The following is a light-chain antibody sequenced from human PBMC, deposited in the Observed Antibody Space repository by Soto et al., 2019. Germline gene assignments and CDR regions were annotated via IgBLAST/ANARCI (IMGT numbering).Light chain of an antibody. CDR1: RSISTY. J-gene: IGKJ4*02. CDR2: EAL. Sequence: VLTQSPASLSLSPGERDTLSCRASRSISTYLAWYQQKPGQAPRLLTYEALNRATGIPARFSGSGSGTDFTLTISSLDPDEFSVDHWQLRNNSPLTFGGGTMV. CDR3: QLRNNSPLT. V-gene: IGKV3-11*01.